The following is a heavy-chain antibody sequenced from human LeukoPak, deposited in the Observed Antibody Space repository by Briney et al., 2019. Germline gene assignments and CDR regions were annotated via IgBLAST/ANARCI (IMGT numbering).Heavy chain of an antibody. CDR1: GYTLTELS. CDR3: ATSRPHSGSYLVERAWIDDAFDI. CDR2: FDPEDGET. Sequence: ASVKVSCKVSGYTLTELSMHWVRQAPGKGLEWIGGFDPEDGETIYAQKFQGRVTMTEDTSTDTAYMELSSLRSEDTAVYYCATSRPHSGSYLVERAWIDDAFDIWGQGTMVTVSS. D-gene: IGHD1-26*01. V-gene: IGHV1-24*01. J-gene: IGHJ3*02.